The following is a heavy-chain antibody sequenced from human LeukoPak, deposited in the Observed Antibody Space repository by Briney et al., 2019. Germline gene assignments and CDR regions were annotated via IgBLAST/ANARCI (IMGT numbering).Heavy chain of an antibody. CDR2: IYYSGST. Sequence: SETLSLTCTVSGGSISSYYWSWIRQPPGKGLEWIGYIYYSGSTNYNPSLKSRVTISVDTSKNHFSLKLSSVTAADTAVYYCASGDSSGWGAFDIWGQGTMVTVSS. CDR1: GGSISSYY. CDR3: ASGDSSGWGAFDI. V-gene: IGHV4-59*08. J-gene: IGHJ3*02. D-gene: IGHD3-22*01.